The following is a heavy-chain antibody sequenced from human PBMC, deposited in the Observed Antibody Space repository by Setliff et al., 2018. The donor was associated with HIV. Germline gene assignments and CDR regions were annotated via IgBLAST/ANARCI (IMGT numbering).Heavy chain of an antibody. CDR3: AKGCGGAGFCYYADY. D-gene: IGHD2-21*01. Sequence: PGGSLRLSCAASGFTFCTHGMHWVRQAPGKGLEWVAIISYDGTSKHYADSVKGRFTISRDNSKNTLYLHMNNLRGDDTAVYYCAKGCGGAGFCYYADYWGQGIVVTVSS. CDR2: ISYDGTSK. CDR1: GFTFCTHG. V-gene: IGHV3-30*18. J-gene: IGHJ4*02.